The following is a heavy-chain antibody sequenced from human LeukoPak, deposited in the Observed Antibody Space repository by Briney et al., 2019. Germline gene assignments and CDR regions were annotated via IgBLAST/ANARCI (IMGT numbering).Heavy chain of an antibody. V-gene: IGHV3-23*01. J-gene: IGHJ1*01. CDR3: AKGLVGTEYFQH. CDR2: ISDTGRLS. D-gene: IGHD2-8*02. CDR1: GFTFSSSA. Sequence: GGSLRLSCAASGFTFSSSAMSWVRQAPGKGLEWVAAISDTGRLSYCADSVNGRFTISRDNSKNTLSLQMNSLRAADTAVYHCAKGLVGTEYFQHWGQGTLVTVSS.